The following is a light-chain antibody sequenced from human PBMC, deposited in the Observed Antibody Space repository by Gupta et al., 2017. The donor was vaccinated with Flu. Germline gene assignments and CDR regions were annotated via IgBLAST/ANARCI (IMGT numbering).Light chain of an antibody. CDR2: DGS. CDR1: SSDVGRSNY. V-gene: IGLV2-14*01. CDR3: SSYTSTNTFYV. Sequence: QPALTQPPSVSVSPGPPITIPCTATSSDVGRSNYVSWYQQHPGKAPKLIIYDGSYRPSGVSSRFSGSKSGNTASLTISGLEAEDETDYYCSSYTSTNTFYVFGTGTKVTVL. J-gene: IGLJ1*01.